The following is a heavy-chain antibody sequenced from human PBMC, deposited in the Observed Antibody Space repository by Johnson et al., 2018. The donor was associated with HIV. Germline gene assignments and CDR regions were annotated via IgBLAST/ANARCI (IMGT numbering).Heavy chain of an antibody. J-gene: IGHJ3*02. CDR1: GFTFSSYA. CDR3: AKDLFTEREDDAFDI. CDR2: ISYDGSNK. D-gene: IGHD1-26*01. V-gene: IGHV3-30*04. Sequence: QVQLVESGGGVVQPGRSLRLSCAASGFTFSSYAMHWVRQAPGKGLAWVAVISYDGSNKYYADSVKGRFTISRDNSKNTLYLQMNSLRAEDTAVYYCAKDLFTEREDDAFDIWGQGTMVTVAS.